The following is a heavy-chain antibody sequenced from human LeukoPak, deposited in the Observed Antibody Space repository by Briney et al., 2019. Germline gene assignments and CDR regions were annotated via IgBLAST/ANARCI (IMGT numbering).Heavy chain of an antibody. J-gene: IGHJ4*02. CDR3: AKKARWLQSFFDY. Sequence: SETLSLTCAVYGGSFSGYYWSWIRQPPGKGLEWIGEINHSGSTNYNPSLKSRVTISVDTSKKQFSLKLSSVTAADTAVYYCAKKARWLQSFFDYWGQGTLVTVSS. V-gene: IGHV4-34*01. CDR1: GGSFSGYY. CDR2: INHSGST. D-gene: IGHD5-24*01.